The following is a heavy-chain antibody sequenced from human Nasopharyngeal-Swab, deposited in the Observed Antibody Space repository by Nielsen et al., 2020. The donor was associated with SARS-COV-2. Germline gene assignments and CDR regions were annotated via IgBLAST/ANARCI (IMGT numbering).Heavy chain of an antibody. CDR1: GFTFSTYS. D-gene: IGHD2-21*01. Sequence: GESLKISCAASGFTFSTYSMNWVRQAPGKGLEWVSSISSSSSYIYYADSLKGRFTISRDNAKNSLYLQMNSLRAEDTAVYYCAKEWVRAIGGGFDIWGQGTMVTVSS. CDR2: ISSSSSYI. J-gene: IGHJ3*02. CDR3: AKEWVRAIGGGFDI. V-gene: IGHV3-21*01.